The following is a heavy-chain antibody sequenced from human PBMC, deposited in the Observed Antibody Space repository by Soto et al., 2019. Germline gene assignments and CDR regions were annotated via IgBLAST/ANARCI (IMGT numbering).Heavy chain of an antibody. CDR1: GGTFSSYA. CDR2: IIPIFGTA. V-gene: IGHV1-69*13. D-gene: IGHD2-2*01. CDR3: ASDCSSTSCYPKTGIYYYGMDV. Sequence: ASVKVSCKASGGTFSSYAISWVRQAPGQGLEWMGGIIPIFGTANYAQKFQGRVTITADESTSTAYMELSSLRSEDTAVYYCASDCSSTSCYPKTGIYYYGMDVWGQGTTVTVSS. J-gene: IGHJ6*02.